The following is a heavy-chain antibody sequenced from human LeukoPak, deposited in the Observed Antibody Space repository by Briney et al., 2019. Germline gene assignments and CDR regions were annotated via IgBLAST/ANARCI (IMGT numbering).Heavy chain of an antibody. CDR1: GGTFSSYA. CDR2: IITILGIA. V-gene: IGHV1-69*04. Sequence: SVKVSCKASGGTFSSYAISWVRQAPGQGLEWMGRIITILGIANYAQKFQGRVTITADKSTSTAYMELSSLRSEDTAVYYCAQTDYGGNSVPFDYWGQGTLVTVSS. J-gene: IGHJ4*02. CDR3: AQTDYGGNSVPFDY. D-gene: IGHD4-23*01.